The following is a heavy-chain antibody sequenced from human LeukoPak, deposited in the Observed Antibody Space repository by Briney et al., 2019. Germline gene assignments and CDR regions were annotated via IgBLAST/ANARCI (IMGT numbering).Heavy chain of an antibody. Sequence: GGSLRLSCAASGFTFSSYWMHWVRQAPGKGLLWVSRINSDGSSTSYADSVKGRFTISRDNAKNTLYLQMNSLRAEDTAVYYCAKDEASAGDYWGQGALVTVSS. CDR3: AKDEASAGDY. V-gene: IGHV3-74*01. CDR2: INSDGSST. J-gene: IGHJ4*02. D-gene: IGHD3-10*01. CDR1: GFTFSSYW.